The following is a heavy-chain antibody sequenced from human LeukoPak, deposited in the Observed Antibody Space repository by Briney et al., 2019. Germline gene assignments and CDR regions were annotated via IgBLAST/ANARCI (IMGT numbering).Heavy chain of an antibody. CDR3: ARAAMGRPSYYFDY. CDR1: GGSFSGCY. J-gene: IGHJ4*02. V-gene: IGHV4-34*01. D-gene: IGHD5-24*01. Sequence: PSETLSLTCAVYGGSFSGCYWSWIRQPPGKGLEWIGEINHSGSTNYNPSLKSRVTISVDTSKNQFSLKLSSVTAADTAVYYCARAAMGRPSYYFDYWGQGTLVTVSS. CDR2: INHSGST.